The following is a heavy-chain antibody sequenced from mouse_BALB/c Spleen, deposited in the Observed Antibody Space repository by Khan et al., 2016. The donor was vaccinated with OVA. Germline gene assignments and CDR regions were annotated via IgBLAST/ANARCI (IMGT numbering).Heavy chain of an antibody. D-gene: IGHD1-1*01. CDR2: ISYSGNT. Sequence: EVKLLESGPGLVKPSQSLSLTCTVTGYSITSDYAWNWIRQFPGNKLEWMGYISYSGNTKFNPSLKSRISITRDPSKNQFFLQLNSVTIEDTATYYCARIYGGDVDYWGQGTTLTVAS. CDR1: GYSITSDYA. J-gene: IGHJ2*01. V-gene: IGHV3-2*02. CDR3: ARIYGGDVDY.